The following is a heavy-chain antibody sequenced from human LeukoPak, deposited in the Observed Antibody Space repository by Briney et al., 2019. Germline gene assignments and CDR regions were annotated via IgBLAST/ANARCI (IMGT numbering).Heavy chain of an antibody. Sequence: GGSLRLSCAASGFIFSNGWMSWVRQAPGKGLEWVSNISGSGGSTYYADSVKGRFTISRDNSKNTLYLQMNSLRAEDTAVYYCAKDSYCSSTSCYYYYYYYMDVWGKGTTVTVSS. CDR3: AKDSYCSSTSCYYYYYYYMDV. V-gene: IGHV3-23*01. CDR2: ISGSGGST. J-gene: IGHJ6*03. CDR1: GFIFSNGW. D-gene: IGHD2-2*01.